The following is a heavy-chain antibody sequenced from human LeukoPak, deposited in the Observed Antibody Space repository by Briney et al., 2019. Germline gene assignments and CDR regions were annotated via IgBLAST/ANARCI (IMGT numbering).Heavy chain of an antibody. CDR3: AKFAPELLSGDWFDP. Sequence: PGGSLRLSCAASGFTFSNSAMSWVRQAPGKGLEWVSAIRGGDATTWYADSVKGRFTISRDNSKNTLHLQMNSLRAEDTAVYYCAKFAPELLSGDWFDPWGQGTLVPVPS. V-gene: IGHV3-23*01. CDR1: GFTFSNSA. D-gene: IGHD3-10*01. CDR2: IRGGDATT. J-gene: IGHJ5*02.